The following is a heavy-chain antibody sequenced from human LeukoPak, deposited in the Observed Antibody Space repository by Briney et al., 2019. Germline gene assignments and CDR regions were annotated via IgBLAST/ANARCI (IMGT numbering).Heavy chain of an antibody. Sequence: PGGSLRLSCATSGLTFSNFAMTWVRQAPGKGLEWVSSITNTGSGTFYADSVKGRFIISRDNSKNTLFLQMNSLGAEDAAVYYCAKETSDHRYWGQGTLVTVSS. J-gene: IGHJ4*02. CDR1: GLTFSNFA. D-gene: IGHD6-6*01. CDR2: ITNTGSGT. CDR3: AKETSDHRY. V-gene: IGHV3-23*01.